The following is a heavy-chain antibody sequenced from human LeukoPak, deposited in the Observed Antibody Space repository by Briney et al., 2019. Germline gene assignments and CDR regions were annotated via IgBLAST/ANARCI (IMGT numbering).Heavy chain of an antibody. CDR2: IKQDGSEK. D-gene: IGHD3-3*01. CDR3: AKDLGVAPFDY. CDR1: GFTFSSYW. J-gene: IGHJ4*02. Sequence: GGSLRLSCAASGFTFSSYWMSWVRQAPGKGLEWVANIKQDGSEKYYVDSVKGRFTISRDNAKNTLYLQMNSLRAEDTAVYYCAKDLGVAPFDYWGQGTLVTVSS. V-gene: IGHV3-7*01.